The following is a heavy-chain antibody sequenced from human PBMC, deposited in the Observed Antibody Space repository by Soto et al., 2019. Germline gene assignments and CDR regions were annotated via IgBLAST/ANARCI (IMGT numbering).Heavy chain of an antibody. CDR3: ARGIRNYYGVDV. J-gene: IGHJ6*02. CDR2: IRGDGSST. Sequence: GGSLRLSCAGSGFTFSTYWMHWVRQAPGTGLEWVSRIRGDGSSTSYADSVKGRFTISRDNAKNTVYLQMNSLGAEDTAVYWCARGIRNYYGVDVWGQGTTVTVSS. CDR1: GFTFSTYW. V-gene: IGHV3-74*01.